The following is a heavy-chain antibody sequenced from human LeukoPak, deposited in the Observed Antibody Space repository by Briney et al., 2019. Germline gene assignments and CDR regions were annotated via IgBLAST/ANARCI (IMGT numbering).Heavy chain of an antibody. D-gene: IGHD6-13*01. Sequence: KPSETLSLTCTVSGGSISSGDYYWSWIRQPPGKGLEWIGYIYYSGSTYYNPSLKSRVTISVDTSKNQFSLKLSSVTAADTAVYYCARGPGRYSSSWRGYFQHWGQGTLVTVSS. CDR1: GGSISSGDYY. V-gene: IGHV4-30-4*01. CDR2: IYYSGST. CDR3: ARGPGRYSSSWRGYFQH. J-gene: IGHJ1*01.